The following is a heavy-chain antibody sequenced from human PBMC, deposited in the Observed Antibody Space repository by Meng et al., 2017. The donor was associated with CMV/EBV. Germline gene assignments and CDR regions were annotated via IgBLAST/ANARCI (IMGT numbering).Heavy chain of an antibody. J-gene: IGHJ6*02. CDR1: GGTFSSYA. CDR2: MNPNSGNT. D-gene: IGHD2/OR15-2a*01. V-gene: IGHV1-8*02. CDR3: ARVSGGAYGMDV. Sequence: ASVKVSCKASGGTFSSYAINWVRQATGQGLEWMGWMNPNSGNTGYAQKFQGRVTMTRNTSISTAYMELSSLRSEDTAVYYCARVSGGAYGMDVWGQGTTVTVSS.